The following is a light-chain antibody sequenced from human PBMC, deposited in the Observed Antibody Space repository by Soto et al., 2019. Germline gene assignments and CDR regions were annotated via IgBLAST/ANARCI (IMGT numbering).Light chain of an antibody. CDR3: QSYDSSNWV. CDR2: EDN. Sequence: NFMLTQPHSVSESPGKTVTISCTRSSGSIASNYVQWYHQRPGSAPTIVMYEDNQRPSGVPDRFSGSIDRSSNSASLTISGLKTVDEGDFYCQSYDSSNWVFGGGTKVTVL. J-gene: IGLJ3*02. CDR1: SGSIASNY. V-gene: IGLV6-57*04.